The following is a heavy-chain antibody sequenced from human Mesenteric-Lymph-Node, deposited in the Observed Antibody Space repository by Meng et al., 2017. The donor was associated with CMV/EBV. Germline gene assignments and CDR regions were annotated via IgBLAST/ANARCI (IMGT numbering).Heavy chain of an antibody. CDR2: IIPLFGTG. CDR1: GVSFSTFA. J-gene: IGHJ4*02. D-gene: IGHD2-15*01. CDR3: AREGARGPKNPFDY. Sequence: KPSGVSFSTFAIGWVRQAPGQGLEWMGGIIPLFGTGNYAQKFQGRVTITADESTSTAYMELSSLRSEDTAVYYCAREGARGPKNPFDYWGQGTLVTVSS. V-gene: IGHV1-69*01.